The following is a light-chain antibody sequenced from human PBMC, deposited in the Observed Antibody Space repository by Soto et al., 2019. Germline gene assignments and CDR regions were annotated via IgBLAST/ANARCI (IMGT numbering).Light chain of an antibody. Sequence: EVVLTQSPATLSLSPGERATLSCRASQNVGTNLAWYQQKPGQAPRLLIYGASTRATGLPARCSGSGSVTEFTLTISSQQSGDFAVYYCQQYNNWPITFRQGTRLEI. CDR2: GAS. CDR3: QQYNNWPIT. J-gene: IGKJ5*01. V-gene: IGKV3-15*01. CDR1: QNVGTN.